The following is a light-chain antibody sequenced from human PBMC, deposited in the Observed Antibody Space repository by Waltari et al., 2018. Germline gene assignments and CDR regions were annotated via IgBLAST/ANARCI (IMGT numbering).Light chain of an antibody. CDR2: YTS. Sequence: QSVLSQPPSASGTPGQSVTIPCSGSSPSTASNYVYWYQQVPGAAPKLLIQYTSQRASGVPDRFSGFKSGSSATLTITGLRSEDEADYFCSSWDNTLNGLLFGGGTRLTVL. CDR3: SSWDNTLNGLL. V-gene: IGLV1-47*01. J-gene: IGLJ7*01. CDR1: SPSTASNY.